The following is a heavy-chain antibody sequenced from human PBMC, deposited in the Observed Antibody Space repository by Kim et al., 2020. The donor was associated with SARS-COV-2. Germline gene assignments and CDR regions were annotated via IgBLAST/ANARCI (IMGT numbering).Heavy chain of an antibody. CDR2: IWYDGSNK. CDR1: GFTFSSYG. CDR3: ARDIGVAGISSGDEFDY. J-gene: IGHJ4*02. V-gene: IGHV3-33*01. D-gene: IGHD3-22*01. Sequence: GGSLRLSCAASGFTFSSYGMHWVRQAPGKGLEWVAVIWYDGSNKYYADSVKGRFTISRDNSKNTLYLQMNSLRAEDTAVYYCARDIGVAGISSGDEFDYWGQETLVTVSS.